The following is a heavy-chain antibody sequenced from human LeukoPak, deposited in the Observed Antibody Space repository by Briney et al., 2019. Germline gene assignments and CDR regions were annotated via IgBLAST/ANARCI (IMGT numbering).Heavy chain of an antibody. J-gene: IGHJ4*02. D-gene: IGHD2-15*01. CDR1: GFTCSDYS. V-gene: IGHV3-48*01. CDR2: ISSSGFTI. Sequence: AGGSLRLSCAASGFTCSDYSMNWVRQAPGKGLEWVSYISSSGFTINYADSVKGRFTISRDNSKNTLYLQMNSLRAEDTAVYYCAREGYCSGGSCYSTYYFDYWGQGTLVTVSS. CDR3: AREGYCSGGSCYSTYYFDY.